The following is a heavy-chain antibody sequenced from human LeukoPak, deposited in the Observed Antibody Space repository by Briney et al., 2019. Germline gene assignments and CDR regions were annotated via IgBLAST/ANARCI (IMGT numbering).Heavy chain of an antibody. CDR3: AREGCSSTSCYYYYYMDV. Sequence: SSETLSLTCTVSGGSISSGSYYWSWIRQPAGKGLELIGRIYTSGSTNYNPSLKSRVTISVDTSKNQFSLKLSSVTAADTAVYYCAREGCSSTSCYYYYYMDVWGKGTTVTVSS. V-gene: IGHV4-61*02. CDR1: GGSISSGSYY. CDR2: IYTSGST. J-gene: IGHJ6*03. D-gene: IGHD2-2*01.